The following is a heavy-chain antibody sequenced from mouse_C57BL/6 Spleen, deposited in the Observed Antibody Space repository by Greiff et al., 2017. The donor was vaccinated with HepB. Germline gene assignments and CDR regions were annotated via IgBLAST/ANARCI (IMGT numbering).Heavy chain of an antibody. J-gene: IGHJ4*01. CDR3: ARNYYGSSYAMDY. V-gene: IGHV1-72*01. Sequence: QVHVKQSGAELVKPGASVKLSCKASGYTFTSYWMHWVKQRPGRGLEWIGRIDPNSGGTKYNEKFKSKATLTVDKPSSTAYMQLSSLTSEDSAVYYCARNYYGSSYAMDYWGQGTSVTVSS. D-gene: IGHD1-1*01. CDR1: GYTFTSYW. CDR2: IDPNSGGT.